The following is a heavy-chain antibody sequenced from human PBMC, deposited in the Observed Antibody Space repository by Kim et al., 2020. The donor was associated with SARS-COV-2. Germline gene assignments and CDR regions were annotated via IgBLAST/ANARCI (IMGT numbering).Heavy chain of an antibody. CDR3: VRVGGG. Sequence: GGSLRLSCAASGFTFSKYIIQWVRQAPGKGLEWVAVISPDGSQAFYADSVKGRFTTSRDNPKNTLYLQMNVLRPEDTAVYHCVRVGGGWGQGTLVTVSS. J-gene: IGHJ4*02. CDR2: ISPDGSQA. CDR1: GFTFSKYI. D-gene: IGHD3-16*01. V-gene: IGHV3-30*03.